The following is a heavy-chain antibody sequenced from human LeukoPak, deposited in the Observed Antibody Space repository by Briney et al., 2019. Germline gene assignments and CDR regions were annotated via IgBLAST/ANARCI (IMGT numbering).Heavy chain of an antibody. J-gene: IGHJ4*02. Sequence: SETLSLTCTVSGGSISSGGYYWSWIRQHPGKGLEWIGYIYYRGSTYYNPSLKSRVTISVDTSKNQLSLKLSSVTAADTAVYYCARYSSGWYTAFDYWGQGTLVTVSS. CDR2: IYYRGST. CDR3: ARYSSGWYTAFDY. D-gene: IGHD6-19*01. CDR1: GGSISSGGYY. V-gene: IGHV4-31*03.